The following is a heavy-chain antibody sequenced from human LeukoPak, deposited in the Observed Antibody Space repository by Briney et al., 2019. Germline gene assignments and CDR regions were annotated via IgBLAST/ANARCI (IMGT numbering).Heavy chain of an antibody. CDR2: VNTNTGNP. CDR1: GYTFTSYA. D-gene: IGHD2-21*02. V-gene: IGHV7-4-1*02. Sequence: ASVKVSCKASGYTFTSYAMNWVRQAPGQGLEWMGWVNTNTGNPTYAQGFTGRFVFSLDTSVSTAYLQISSLKAEDTAVYYCARDRRNIVVVTAIPDWFDPWGQGTLVTVSS. CDR3: ARDRRNIVVVTAIPDWFDP. J-gene: IGHJ5*02.